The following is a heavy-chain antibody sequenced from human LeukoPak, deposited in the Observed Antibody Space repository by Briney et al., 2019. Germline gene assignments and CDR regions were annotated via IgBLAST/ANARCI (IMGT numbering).Heavy chain of an antibody. CDR2: INHSGST. Sequence: PSETLSLTCAVYGXSFSGYYWSWIRQPPGKGLEWIGEINHSGSTNYNPSLQSRVTISVDTSKNQFSLKLTSVTAADTAVYYCARLYDSSGYGGWFDPWGQGTLVTVSS. CDR1: GXSFSGYY. V-gene: IGHV4-34*01. J-gene: IGHJ5*02. D-gene: IGHD3-22*01. CDR3: ARLYDSSGYGGWFDP.